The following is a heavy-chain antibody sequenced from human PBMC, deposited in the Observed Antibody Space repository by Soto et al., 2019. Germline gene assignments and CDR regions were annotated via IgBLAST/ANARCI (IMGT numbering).Heavy chain of an antibody. CDR1: GYTFTGYY. Sequence: GASVKVSCKASGYTFTGYYMHWARQAPGQGLEWMGWINPNSGGTNYAQKFQGRVTMTRDTSISTAYMELSRLRSDDTAVYYCARRGGAKSIEYYYYGMDVWGQGTTVTVSS. D-gene: IGHD2-21*01. CDR2: INPNSGGT. J-gene: IGHJ6*02. V-gene: IGHV1-2*02. CDR3: ARRGGAKSIEYYYYGMDV.